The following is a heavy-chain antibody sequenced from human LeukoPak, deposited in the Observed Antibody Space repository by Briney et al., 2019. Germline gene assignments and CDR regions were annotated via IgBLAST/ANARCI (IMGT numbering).Heavy chain of an antibody. J-gene: IGHJ4*02. CDR1: GFTFSRSA. V-gene: IGHV3-23*01. Sequence: GGSLRLSCAASGFTFSRSAMTWVRQTPGKGLDWVSSISSSGNTYYADSVKGRFTISRDNSKNTLYLQMNSLRAEDTAVYYCVKGRISEDGLDFWGQGTLVTVSS. D-gene: IGHD6-13*01. CDR2: ISSSGNT. CDR3: VKGRISEDGLDF.